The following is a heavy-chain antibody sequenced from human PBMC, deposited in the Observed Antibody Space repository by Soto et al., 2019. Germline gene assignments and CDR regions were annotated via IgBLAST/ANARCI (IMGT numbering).Heavy chain of an antibody. V-gene: IGHV1-69*13. CDR1: GGTFSSYA. CDR3: ARDDSLQPKGYYYYGMDV. CDR2: IIPIFGTA. D-gene: IGHD2-15*01. J-gene: IGHJ6*02. Sequence: ASVKVSCKASGGTFSSYAISWVRQAPGQGLEWMGGIIPIFGTANYAQKFQGRVTITADESTSTAYMELSSLRSEDTAVYYCARDDSLQPKGYYYYGMDVWGQGTTVTVSS.